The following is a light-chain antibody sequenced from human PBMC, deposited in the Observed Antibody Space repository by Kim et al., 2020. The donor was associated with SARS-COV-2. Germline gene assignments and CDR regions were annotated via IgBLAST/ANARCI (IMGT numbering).Light chain of an antibody. J-gene: IGLJ3*02. CDR3: QTWGTNFWV. CDR1: NGHTSYA. CDR2: INSDGSH. Sequence: QLVLTQSPSASASLGASVNLTCTLSNGHTSYAIAWHQQQPQKGPRYLMTINSDGSHNEGDGIPDRFSGSSSGAERYLSISSLQSEDEADYCCQTWGTNFWVFGGGTQLTVL. V-gene: IGLV4-69*01.